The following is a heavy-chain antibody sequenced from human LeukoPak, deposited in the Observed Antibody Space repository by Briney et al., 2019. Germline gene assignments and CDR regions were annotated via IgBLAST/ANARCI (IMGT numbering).Heavy chain of an antibody. CDR3: AILSASTWEGRDY. CDR1: GITFSSHA. V-gene: IGHV3-23*01. J-gene: IGHJ4*02. D-gene: IGHD6-13*01. CDR2: ITFSGDA. Sequence: PGGSLRLSCAASGITFSSHAMSWVRQAPGKGLEWVSAITFSGDAYYADSVKGRFTISRDKSRNTLYLQMNSLRAEDTALYYCAILSASTWEGRDYWGQGTLVTVSS.